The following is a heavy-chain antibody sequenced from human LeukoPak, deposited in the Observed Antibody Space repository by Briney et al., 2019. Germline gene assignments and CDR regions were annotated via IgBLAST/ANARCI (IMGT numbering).Heavy chain of an antibody. CDR2: IKSKTGGGTT. V-gene: IGHV3-15*01. CDR3: TTHCSSTSCYFR. CDR1: RFTFSNAW. J-gene: IGHJ4*02. D-gene: IGHD2-2*01. Sequence: GGSLRLSCAASRFTFSNAWLSWVRQAPGKGLEWVGRIKSKTGGGTTDYAAPVKGRFTISRDDSKNTLYLQMNSLKTEDTAVYYCTTHCSSTSCYFRWGQGTLVTVSS.